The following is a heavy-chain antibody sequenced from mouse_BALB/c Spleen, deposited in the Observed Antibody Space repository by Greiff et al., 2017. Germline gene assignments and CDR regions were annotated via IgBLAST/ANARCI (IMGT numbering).Heavy chain of an antibody. V-gene: IGHV5-4*02. Sequence: DVMLVESGGGLVTPGGSLKLSCAASGFTFSDYYMYWVRQTPEKRLEWVATISDGGSYTYYPDSVKGRFTISRDNAKNNLYLQMSSLKSEDTAMYYCAREAYWGQGTLVTVSA. CDR1: GFTFSDYY. CDR2: ISDGGSYT. CDR3: AREAY. J-gene: IGHJ3*01.